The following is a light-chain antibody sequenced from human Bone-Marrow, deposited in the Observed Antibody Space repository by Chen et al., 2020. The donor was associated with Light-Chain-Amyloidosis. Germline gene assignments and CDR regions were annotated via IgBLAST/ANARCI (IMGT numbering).Light chain of an antibody. CDR2: AAS. V-gene: IGKV1-NL1*01. CDR3: QEYYDTPHT. J-gene: IGKJ2*01. Sequence: DIKMTQSPSSLSASLGDRVTITCRASRIISNSLVWYQQKPGKAPKLLLYAASRLESGVPSRFSGSGSGTDYTLTITSLEPEDFATYYCQEYYDTPHTFGQGTKLEIK. CDR1: RIISNS.